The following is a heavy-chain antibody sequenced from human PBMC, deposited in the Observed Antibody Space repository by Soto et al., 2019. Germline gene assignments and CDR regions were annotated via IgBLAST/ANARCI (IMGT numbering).Heavy chain of an antibody. D-gene: IGHD2-2*01. CDR1: GFTFSDYY. J-gene: IGHJ6*03. Sequence: GSLRLSCAASGFTFSDYYMSWIRQAPGKGLEWVSYISSSGSTIYYADSVKGRFTISRDNAKNSLYLQMNSLRAEDTAVYYCARDLRLVVPAAIRARYYYYYYMDVWGKGTTVTVS. CDR2: ISSSGSTI. CDR3: ARDLRLVVPAAIRARYYYYYYMDV. V-gene: IGHV3-11*01.